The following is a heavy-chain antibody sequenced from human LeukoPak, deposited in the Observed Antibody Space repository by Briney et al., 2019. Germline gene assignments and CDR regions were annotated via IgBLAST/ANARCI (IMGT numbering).Heavy chain of an antibody. V-gene: IGHV4-34*01. CDR2: ST. CDR3: ARRPRITIFGVVINYNWFDP. Sequence: STNYNPSLKSRVTISVDTSKNQFSLKLSSVTAADTAVYYCARRPRITIFGVVINYNWFDPWGQGTLVTVSS. D-gene: IGHD3-3*01. J-gene: IGHJ5*02.